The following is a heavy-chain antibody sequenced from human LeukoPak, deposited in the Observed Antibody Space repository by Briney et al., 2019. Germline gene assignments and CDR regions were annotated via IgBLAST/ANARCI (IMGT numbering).Heavy chain of an antibody. CDR2: TYYRSRWYS. Sequence: SQTLSLTCVISGDSVSRNTAGWSWLRQSPSRGLEWLGRTYYRSRWYSDFAPSVKNRITINPDTSKNQFSLKLSSVTAADTAVYYCVRSSEGGYYYDSRGYYAVILDAFDIWGQGTMVAVSS. V-gene: IGHV6-1*01. D-gene: IGHD3-22*01. J-gene: IGHJ3*02. CDR3: VRSSEGGYYYDSRGYYAVILDAFDI. CDR1: GDSVSRNTAG.